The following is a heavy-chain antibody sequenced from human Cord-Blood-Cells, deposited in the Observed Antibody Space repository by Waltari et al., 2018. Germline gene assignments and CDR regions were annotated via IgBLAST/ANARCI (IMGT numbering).Heavy chain of an antibody. CDR3: AREYSSSSRGYYYGMDV. J-gene: IGHJ6*02. Sequence: QVQLVQSGAEVKKPGASVQVSCKASGYTFTSYDINWVRQATGQGLEWMGWMNPKNGNTGYAQKFQGRVTLTRNTSISTAYMELSSLRSEDTAVYYCAREYSSSSRGYYYGMDVWGQGTTVTVSS. V-gene: IGHV1-8*01. D-gene: IGHD6-6*01. CDR1: GYTFTSYD. CDR2: MNPKNGNT.